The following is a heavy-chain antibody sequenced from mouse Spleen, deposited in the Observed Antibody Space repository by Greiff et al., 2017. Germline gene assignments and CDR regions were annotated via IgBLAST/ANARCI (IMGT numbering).Heavy chain of an antibody. D-gene: IGHD3-1*01. CDR3: ARGASSGHVRFAY. J-gene: IGHJ3*01. Sequence: EVQLVESGGGLVKPGGSLKLSCAASGFTFSSYAMSWVRQTPEKRLEWVATISSGGSYTYYPDSVKGRFTISRDNAKNTLYLQMSSLRSEDTAMYYCARGASSGHVRFAYWGQGTLVTVSA. V-gene: IGHV5-9-3*01. CDR1: GFTFSSYA. CDR2: ISSGGSYT.